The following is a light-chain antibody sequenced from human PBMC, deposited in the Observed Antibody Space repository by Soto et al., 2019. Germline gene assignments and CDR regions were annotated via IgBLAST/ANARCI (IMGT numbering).Light chain of an antibody. CDR3: QQYNKSPLT. CDR1: ESLGTN. V-gene: IGKV3D-15*01. CDR2: AAS. Sequence: EIVMTQSPATLSVSPGETVSLSCRASESLGTNLAWLQQRPGQAPRLLIYAASTRAPGIPARFSGSGSGTEFSLTISGLQSEDLAVYFCQQYNKSPLTFGGGTMVE. J-gene: IGKJ4*01.